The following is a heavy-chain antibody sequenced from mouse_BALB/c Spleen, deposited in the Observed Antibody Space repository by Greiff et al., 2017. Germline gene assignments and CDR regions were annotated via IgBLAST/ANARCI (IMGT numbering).Heavy chain of an antibody. Sequence: VQLQQSGAELAKPGDSVKMSCKASGYTFTSYWMHWVKQRPGQGLEWIGYINPSTGYTEYNQKFKDKATLTADKSSSTAYMQMISLTSEDSAIYYDARDSNYEDYYSMDYWGQGTSVTVSA. V-gene: IGHV1-7*01. D-gene: IGHD2-5*01. CDR2: INPSTGYT. J-gene: IGHJ4*01. CDR1: GYTFTSYW. CDR3: ARDSNYEDYYSMDY.